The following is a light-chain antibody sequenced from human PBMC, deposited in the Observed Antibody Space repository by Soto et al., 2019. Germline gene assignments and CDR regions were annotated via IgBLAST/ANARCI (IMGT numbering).Light chain of an antibody. CDR1: QSVLYSSNNKNY. J-gene: IGKJ2*02. V-gene: IGKV4-1*01. CDR3: QQYYSTPSWT. CDR2: WAS. Sequence: DIVMTQSPDSLAVSLGERATINCKSSQSVLYSSNNKNYLAWYQQKPGQPPKLLIYWASTRESGVPDRFSGSGSGTDFTLTISSLQAEDGAVYYCQQYYSTPSWTFGQGTKLEIK.